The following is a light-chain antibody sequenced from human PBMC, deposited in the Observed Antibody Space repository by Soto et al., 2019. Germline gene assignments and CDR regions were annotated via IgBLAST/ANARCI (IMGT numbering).Light chain of an antibody. J-gene: IGKJ1*01. Sequence: DIQMTQSPSTLSASVGDRVTITCRASQSINDNLAWYQQKPGKAPKLLIYKASSLESGVPSRFSGSGSGTEFTLIISSLQPDDFAVYYCKQYNHYSTFGQGTKVEIK. CDR2: KAS. V-gene: IGKV1-5*03. CDR1: QSINDN. CDR3: KQYNHYST.